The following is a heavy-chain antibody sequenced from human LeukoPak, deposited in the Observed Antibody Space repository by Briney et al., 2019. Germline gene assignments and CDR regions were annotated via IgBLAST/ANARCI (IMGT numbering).Heavy chain of an antibody. D-gene: IGHD3-16*01. J-gene: IGHJ4*02. Sequence: SETLSLTCTVSGGSISSYYWSWSRQPPGQGLEWIGYIYYGGSTNYHPSLKGQVTISVDTSKTQFSLKLSSVTAADTAVYYCARANPGVNLIDYWGQGTLVTVSS. CDR1: GGSISSYY. V-gene: IGHV4-59*01. CDR3: ARANPGVNLIDY. CDR2: IYYGGST.